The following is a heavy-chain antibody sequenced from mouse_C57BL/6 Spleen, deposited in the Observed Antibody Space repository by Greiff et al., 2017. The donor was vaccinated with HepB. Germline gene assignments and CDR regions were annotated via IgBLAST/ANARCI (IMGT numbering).Heavy chain of an antibody. V-gene: IGHV5-17*01. J-gene: IGHJ2*01. CDR3: ARPNWDEEGYFDY. D-gene: IGHD4-1*01. CDR1: GFTFSDYG. CDR2: ISSGSSTI. Sequence: EVQLAESGGGLVKPGGSLKLSCAASGFTFSDYGMHWVRQAPEKGLEWVAYISSGSSTIYYADTVKGRFTISRDNAKNTLFLQMTSLRSEDTAMYYCARPNWDEEGYFDYWGQGTTLTVSS.